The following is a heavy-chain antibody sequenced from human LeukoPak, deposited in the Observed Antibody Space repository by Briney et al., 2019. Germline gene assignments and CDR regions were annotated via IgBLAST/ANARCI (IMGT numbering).Heavy chain of an antibody. V-gene: IGHV3-9*01. J-gene: IGHJ4*02. D-gene: IGHD4-23*01. Sequence: QPGGSLRLSCAASGFTFDDYAMHWVRHAPGRGLEWVSGISWNSGSIGYADSVKGRFTISRDNAKNSLYLQMNSLRAEDTALYYCAKDIHHDYGGNPLDYWGQGTLVTVSS. CDR2: ISWNSGSI. CDR3: AKDIHHDYGGNPLDY. CDR1: GFTFDDYA.